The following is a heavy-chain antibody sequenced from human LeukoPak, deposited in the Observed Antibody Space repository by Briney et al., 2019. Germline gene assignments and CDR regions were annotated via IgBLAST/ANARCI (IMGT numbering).Heavy chain of an antibody. D-gene: IGHD2-15*01. Sequence: SETLSLTCTVAGGSINTYYWSWIRQPPGKGLEWLGYIYSDGSTNYNPSLKSRLTISVDTSKNQFSLKLSSVIAADTAVYCCARLLRSGRSDYWGQATLVSVCS. CDR3: ARLLRSGRSDY. CDR2: IYSDGST. J-gene: IGHJ4*02. V-gene: IGHV4-59*01. CDR1: GGSINTYY.